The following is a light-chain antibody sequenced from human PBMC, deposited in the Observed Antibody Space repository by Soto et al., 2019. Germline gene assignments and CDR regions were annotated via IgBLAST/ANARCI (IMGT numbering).Light chain of an antibody. V-gene: IGLV2-14*01. J-gene: IGLJ3*02. Sequence: QSVLTQPASVSGSPGQSITISCTGTSSDVGGYGFVSWYQQHPGKGPKLIIYDVVLRPSGISDRFSGSKSGTTASLISSGLQAEDEADYYCSSYTSTTYGVFGGGTKLTVL. CDR1: SSDVGGYGF. CDR2: DVV. CDR3: SSYTSTTYGV.